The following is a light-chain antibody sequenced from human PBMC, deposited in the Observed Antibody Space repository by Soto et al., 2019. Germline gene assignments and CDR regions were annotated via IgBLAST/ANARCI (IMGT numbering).Light chain of an antibody. Sequence: QSALTQPASVSRSPGQSITISCTGTSSDVGSYNLVSWYQQHPGKAPKLMIYEVNKWPSGVSNRFSASKSGNTASLTISGLQAEDEADYYCCSFAGSATWIFGGGTKVTVL. CDR3: CSFAGSATWI. CDR2: EVN. V-gene: IGLV2-23*02. J-gene: IGLJ2*01. CDR1: SSDVGSYNL.